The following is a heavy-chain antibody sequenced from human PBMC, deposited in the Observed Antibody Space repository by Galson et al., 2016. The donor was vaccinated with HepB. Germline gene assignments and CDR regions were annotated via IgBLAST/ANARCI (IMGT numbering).Heavy chain of an antibody. CDR1: GYSFSTYW. CDR3: ATETPSNVGQNSLHVGYFQH. Sequence: QSGAEVKKPGESLKIACKASGYSFSTYWIAWVRQMPGKGLEWMGIIYPGDSDTRYSPSFQGQVTISADKSITTAYLEWSSLKAPDTAVYYCATETPSNVGQNSLHVGYFQHWGQGTLVTVSS. CDR2: IYPGDSDT. J-gene: IGHJ1*01. V-gene: IGHV5-51*03. D-gene: IGHD1-26*01.